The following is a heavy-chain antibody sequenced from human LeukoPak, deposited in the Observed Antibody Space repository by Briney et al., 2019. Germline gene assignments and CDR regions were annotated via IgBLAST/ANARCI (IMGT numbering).Heavy chain of an antibody. J-gene: IGHJ4*02. D-gene: IGHD2-2*01. V-gene: IGHV3-11*04. CDR3: ARKNAGYCSSTSCLTFDD. Sequence: SVKGRLTISRDNAKNSLYLQMNSLRAEDTAVYYCARKNAGYCSSTSCLTFDDWGQGTLVTVSS.